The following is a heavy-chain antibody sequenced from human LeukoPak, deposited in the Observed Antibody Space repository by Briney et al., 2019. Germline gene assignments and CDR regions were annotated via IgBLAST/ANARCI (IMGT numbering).Heavy chain of an antibody. CDR1: GFSLSNYA. J-gene: IGHJ4*02. V-gene: IGHV3-23*01. CDR3: TKGNSDSGHLRVDY. D-gene: IGHD1-1*01. Sequence: GGSLRHSCAASGFSLSNYAMSWVPQAPGKGLEWVSAISSSGGTTYYADSVKGRFTISRDNSKNMLYLQMDSLRAEDTAVYYCTKGNSDSGHLRVDYWGQGTLVTVSS. CDR2: ISSSGGTT.